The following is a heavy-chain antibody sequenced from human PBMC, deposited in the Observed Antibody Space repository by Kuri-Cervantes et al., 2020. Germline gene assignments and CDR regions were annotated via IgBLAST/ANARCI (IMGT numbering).Heavy chain of an antibody. Sequence: GESLKISCAASGFTFSSYGMHWVRQAPGKGLEWVSYISSSSSTIYYADSVKGRFTISRDNAKNSLYLQMNSLRDEDTAVYYCARGLWVAAAGTFFDYWGQGTLVTVSS. D-gene: IGHD6-13*01. CDR1: GFTFSSYG. CDR3: ARGLWVAAAGTFFDY. CDR2: ISSSSSTI. V-gene: IGHV3-48*02. J-gene: IGHJ4*02.